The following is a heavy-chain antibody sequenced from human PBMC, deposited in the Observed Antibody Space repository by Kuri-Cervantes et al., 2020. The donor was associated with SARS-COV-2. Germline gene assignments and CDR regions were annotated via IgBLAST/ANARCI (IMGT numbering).Heavy chain of an antibody. CDR1: GGSISSYY. CDR3: ARDRRGYYDSSGYYHELVYFDY. D-gene: IGHD3-22*01. J-gene: IGHJ4*02. CDR2: IYYSGST. Sequence: SETLSLTCTVSGGSISSYYWSWIRQPPGKGLEWIGYIYYSGSTNYNPSLKSRVTISVDTSKNQSSLKLSSVTAADTAVYYCARDRRGYYDSSGYYHELVYFDYWGQGTLVTVSS. V-gene: IGHV4-59*01.